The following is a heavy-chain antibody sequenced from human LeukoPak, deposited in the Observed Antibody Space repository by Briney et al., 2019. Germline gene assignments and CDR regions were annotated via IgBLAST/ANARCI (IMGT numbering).Heavy chain of an antibody. V-gene: IGHV3-9*01. CDR3: AKTAAAGNDYYYGMDV. Sequence: GGSLRLSCAASGFTFDDYAMHWVRQAPGKGLEWVSGISWNSGSIGYADSVKGRFTISRDNAKNSLYLQMNSLRAEDTALYYCAKTAAAGNDYYYGMDVWGQGTTVTVYS. D-gene: IGHD6-13*01. CDR2: ISWNSGSI. CDR1: GFTFDDYA. J-gene: IGHJ6*02.